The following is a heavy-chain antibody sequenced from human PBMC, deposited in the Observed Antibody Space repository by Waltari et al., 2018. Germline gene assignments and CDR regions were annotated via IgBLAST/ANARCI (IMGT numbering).Heavy chain of an antibody. CDR2: IIPSFGTA. CDR1: GGTFSSYA. D-gene: IGHD6-6*01. Sequence: QVQLVQSGAAVKKPGSSVTVSCQASGGTFSSYAISWLRQPPGQGLEWMGGIIPSFGTANYAQKFQGRVTITTDESTSTAYMELSSLRSEDTAVYYCARTKYSSSFDHLDYWGQGTLVTVSS. V-gene: IGHV1-69*05. CDR3: ARTKYSSSFDHLDY. J-gene: IGHJ4*02.